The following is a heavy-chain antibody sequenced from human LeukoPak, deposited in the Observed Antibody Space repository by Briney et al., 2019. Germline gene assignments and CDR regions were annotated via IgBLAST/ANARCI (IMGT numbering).Heavy chain of an antibody. V-gene: IGHV3-9*03. D-gene: IGHD6-19*01. CDR3: AKGHSSSPWSIFDY. J-gene: IGHJ4*02. CDR2: ISWNSGNI. CDR1: GFTYDDYA. Sequence: GRSLRLSCAGSGFTYDDYAMHWVRQAPGKGLEWVSSISWNSGNIAYADSVKGRFTISRDNTKNSLYLQMNSLRPDDMALYYCAKGHSSSPWSIFDYWGQGTLVTVSS.